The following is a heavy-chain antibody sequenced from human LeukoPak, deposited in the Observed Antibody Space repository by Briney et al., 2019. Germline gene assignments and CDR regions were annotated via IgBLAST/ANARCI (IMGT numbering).Heavy chain of an antibody. CDR1: GGTFSSYA. Sequence: GASVKVSCKASGGTFSSYAISWVRQAPGQGLEWMGGIIPIFGTTYYAQKFQGRVTITADESTSTAYMDLSSLRSEDTAVYYCAKPQGGQLASSDDAFDIWGQGTMVTVSS. J-gene: IGHJ3*02. D-gene: IGHD6-6*01. V-gene: IGHV1-69*13. CDR2: IIPIFGTT. CDR3: AKPQGGQLASSDDAFDI.